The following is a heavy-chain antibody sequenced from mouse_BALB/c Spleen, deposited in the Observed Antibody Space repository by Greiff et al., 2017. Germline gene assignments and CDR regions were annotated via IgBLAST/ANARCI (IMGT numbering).Heavy chain of an antibody. CDR2: IYPGSGST. CDR3: ARLGYRDDGYAMDY. Sequence: LQQPGSELVRPGASVKLSCKASGYTFTSYWMHWVTQRHGQGLEWIGNIYPGSGSTNYDEKFKSKGTLTVDTSSSTAYMHLSSLTSEDSAVYYCARLGYRDDGYAMDYWGQGTSVTVSS. J-gene: IGHJ4*01. D-gene: IGHD2-14*01. CDR1: GYTFTSYW. V-gene: IGHV1S22*01.